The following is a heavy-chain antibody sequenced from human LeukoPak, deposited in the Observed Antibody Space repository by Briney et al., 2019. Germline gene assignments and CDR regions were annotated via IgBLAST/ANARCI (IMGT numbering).Heavy chain of an antibody. CDR1: DYSISSGYH. CDR3: ARDLSGGNYLDAFDI. CDR2: IYHTGST. Sequence: PSETLSLTCTVSDYSISSGYHWAWIRQPPGKGLEFIGSIYHTGSTYYNPSLKSRVTISVDTSKNQFSLKLSSVTAADTAVYYCARDLSGGNYLDAFDIWGQGTMVTVSS. J-gene: IGHJ3*02. D-gene: IGHD4-23*01. V-gene: IGHV4-38-2*02.